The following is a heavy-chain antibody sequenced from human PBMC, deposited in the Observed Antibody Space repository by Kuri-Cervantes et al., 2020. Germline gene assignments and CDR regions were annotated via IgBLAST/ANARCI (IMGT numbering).Heavy chain of an antibody. D-gene: IGHD2-2*01. V-gene: IGHV3-15*01. CDR3: TTVIDIVVVPAAMRGYWYFDL. CDR2: IKSKTDGGTT. Sequence: GESLKISCAVSGFTFSNAWMSWVRQAPGKGLEWVGRIKSKTDGGTTDYAAPVKGRFTISRDDSKNTLYLQMNSLKTEDTAVYYCTTVIDIVVVPAAMRGYWYFDLWGRGTLVTVSS. J-gene: IGHJ2*01. CDR1: GFTFSNAW.